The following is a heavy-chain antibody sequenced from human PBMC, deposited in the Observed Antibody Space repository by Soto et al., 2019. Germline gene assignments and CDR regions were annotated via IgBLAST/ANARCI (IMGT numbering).Heavy chain of an antibody. J-gene: IGHJ4*02. D-gene: IGHD3-3*01. CDR3: AGGSHDFWSGPFGY. CDR1: DGSISTYY. Sequence: PSETLSLTCTVSDGSISTYYSNWIRQPAGKGLEWIGRIDASGSTDYDPSLKSRVTMSVDTSKSQCSLRLSSVTAADTAVYYGAGGSHDFWSGPFGYWGQGAQVTVAS. V-gene: IGHV4-4*07. CDR2: IDASGST.